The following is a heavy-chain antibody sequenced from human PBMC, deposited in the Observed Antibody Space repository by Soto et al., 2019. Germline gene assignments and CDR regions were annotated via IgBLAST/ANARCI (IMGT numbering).Heavy chain of an antibody. J-gene: IGHJ4*02. Sequence: EVQLVESGGGLVKPGGSLRLSCAASGFTFSNAWMNWVRQAPGKGLEWVGRIKSKTDGGTTDYAAPVKGRFTISRDDSKNTLYLQMNSLKTEDTAVYYCTTVQIYDYVWGSYRYTEDDYWGQGTLVTVSS. D-gene: IGHD3-16*02. CDR1: GFTFSNAW. CDR2: IKSKTDGGTT. V-gene: IGHV3-15*07. CDR3: TTVQIYDYVWGSYRYTEDDY.